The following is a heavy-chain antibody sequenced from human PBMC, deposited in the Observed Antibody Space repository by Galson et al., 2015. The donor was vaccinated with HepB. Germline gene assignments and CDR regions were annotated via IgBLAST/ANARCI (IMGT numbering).Heavy chain of an antibody. CDR1: RFTFSSYA. V-gene: IGHV3-30*04. J-gene: IGHJ3*02. Sequence: SLRLSCAASRFTFSSYAMHWVRQAPGKGLEWVAVISYDGSNKYYADSVKGRFTISRDNSKNTLYLQMNSLRAEDTAVYYCAREIAAAGILNDAFDIWGQGTMVTVSS. CDR2: ISYDGSNK. D-gene: IGHD6-13*01. CDR3: AREIAAAGILNDAFDI.